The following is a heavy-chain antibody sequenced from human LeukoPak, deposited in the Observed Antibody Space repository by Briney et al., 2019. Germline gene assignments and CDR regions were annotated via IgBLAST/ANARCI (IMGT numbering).Heavy chain of an antibody. CDR1: GFTFSNAW. D-gene: IGHD3-10*01. J-gene: IGHJ4*02. Sequence: GGSLRLSCAAYGFTFSNAWMSWVRQAPGKGLEWVGRIKSKTDGGTTDYATPIKDRFTISRDDSKNTLYLQMNSLKTEDTAVYFCTTLYYYQGYWGQGTLVTVSS. CDR2: IKSKTDGGTT. CDR3: TTLYYYQGY. V-gene: IGHV3-15*01.